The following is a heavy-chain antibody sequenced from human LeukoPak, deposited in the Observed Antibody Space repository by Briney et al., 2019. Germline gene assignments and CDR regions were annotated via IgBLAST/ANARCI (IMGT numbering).Heavy chain of an antibody. CDR3: ARERVVTTVTTRPNWFDP. D-gene: IGHD4-11*01. V-gene: IGHV3-33*01. CDR1: GFTFSSYG. J-gene: IGHJ5*02. CDR2: IWYDGSNK. Sequence: GGSLRLSCAASGFTFSSYGMHWVRQAPGKGLEWVAVIWYDGSNKYYADSVKGRFTIPRDNSKNTLYLQMNSLRAEDTAVYYCARERVVTTVTTRPNWFDPWGQGTLVTVSS.